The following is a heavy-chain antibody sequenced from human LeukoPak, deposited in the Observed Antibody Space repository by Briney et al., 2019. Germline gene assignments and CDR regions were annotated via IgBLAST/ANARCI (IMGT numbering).Heavy chain of an antibody. CDR1: GGSISSSSYY. CDR3: ARGSMPNYYDSSGYCYFDY. CDR2: IYYSGST. V-gene: IGHV4-61*05. D-gene: IGHD3-22*01. Sequence: PSETLSLTCTVSGGSISSSSYYWGWIRQPPGKGLEWIGYIYYSGSTNYNPSLKSRVTISVDTSKNQFSLKLSSVTAADTAVYYCARGSMPNYYDSSGYCYFDYWGQGTLVTVSS. J-gene: IGHJ4*02.